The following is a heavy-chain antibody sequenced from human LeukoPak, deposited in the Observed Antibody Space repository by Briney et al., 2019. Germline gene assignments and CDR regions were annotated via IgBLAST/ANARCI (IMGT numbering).Heavy chain of an antibody. Sequence: GASVKVSCKASGGTSSSYTISWVRQAPGQGLEWMGGIIPIFGTANYAQKFQGRVTITADESTSTAYMELSSLRSEDTAVYYCARLGPERFDPWGQGTLVTVSS. CDR3: ARLGPERFDP. V-gene: IGHV1-69*13. CDR2: IIPIFGTA. J-gene: IGHJ5*02. D-gene: IGHD5-24*01. CDR1: GGTSSSYT.